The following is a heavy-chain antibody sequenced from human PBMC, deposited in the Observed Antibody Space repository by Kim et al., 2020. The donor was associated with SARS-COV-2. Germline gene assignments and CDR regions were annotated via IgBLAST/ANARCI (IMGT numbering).Heavy chain of an antibody. Sequence: ASVKVSCKASGYTFTSYYMHWVRQAPGQGLEWMGIINPSGGSTSYAQKFQGRVTMTRDTSTSTVYMELSSLRSEDTAVYYCARDIIVVVPLLYGMDVWGQGTTVTVSS. D-gene: IGHD2-2*01. V-gene: IGHV1-46*01. CDR1: GYTFTSYY. J-gene: IGHJ6*02. CDR2: INPSGGST. CDR3: ARDIIVVVPLLYGMDV.